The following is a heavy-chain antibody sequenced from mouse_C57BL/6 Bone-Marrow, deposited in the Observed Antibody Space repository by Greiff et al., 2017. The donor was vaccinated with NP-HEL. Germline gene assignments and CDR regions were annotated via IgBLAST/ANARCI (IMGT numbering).Heavy chain of an antibody. J-gene: IGHJ4*01. CDR1: GFTFSDFY. Sequence: EVQRVESGGGLVQSGRSLRLSCATSGFTFSDFYMEWVRQAPGKGLEWIAASRNKANDYTTEYSASVKGRFIVSRDTSQSILYLQMNALRAEDTAIYYCARDVYGYDEGGYAMDYWGQGTSVTVSS. CDR3: ARDVYGYDEGGYAMDY. V-gene: IGHV7-1*01. CDR2: SRNKANDYTT. D-gene: IGHD2-2*01.